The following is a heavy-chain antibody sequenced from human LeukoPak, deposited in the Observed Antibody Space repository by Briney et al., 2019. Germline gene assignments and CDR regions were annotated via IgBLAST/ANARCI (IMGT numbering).Heavy chain of an antibody. CDR1: GFTFSSYS. J-gene: IGHJ6*02. Sequence: GGSLRLSCAASGFTFSSYSMNWVRQAPGKGLEWVTSISSCSSYIYYADSVKGRFTISRDNAKNSLYLQMNSLRAEDTAVYYCARDPLVVEYYYGMDVWGQGTTVTVSS. CDR3: ARDPLVVEYYYGMDV. CDR2: ISSCSSYI. V-gene: IGHV3-21*01. D-gene: IGHD3-22*01.